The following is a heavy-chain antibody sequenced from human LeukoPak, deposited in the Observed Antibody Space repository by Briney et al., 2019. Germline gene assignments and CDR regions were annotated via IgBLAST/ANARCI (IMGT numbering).Heavy chain of an antibody. Sequence: GSLRLSCAASGDXFSSHEMSWVRQAPGRGLEWVSYISSTGSTVHYADSVKGRFTISRDNAKNSLFLQMNSLRAEDTAVYYCARVPGSSGWNYYFDYWGQGTLVTVSS. D-gene: IGHD6-19*01. CDR2: ISSTGSTV. CDR1: GDXFSSHE. CDR3: ARVPGSSGWNYYFDY. J-gene: IGHJ4*02. V-gene: IGHV3-48*03.